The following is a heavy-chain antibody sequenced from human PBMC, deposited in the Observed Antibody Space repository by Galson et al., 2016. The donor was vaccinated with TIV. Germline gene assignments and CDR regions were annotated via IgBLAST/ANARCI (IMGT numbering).Heavy chain of an antibody. CDR2: INDGGSEK. V-gene: IGHV3-7*01. Sequence: SLRLSCAASRFSFHTYWMSWLRQAPGKGLEWVASINDGGSEKDYVDSVKGRFTISRDNALTSLYLQMDSLRAEDTAVYYCARMLFGIVQAPAATPTGYFDPWGQGTLVTVSS. D-gene: IGHD2-2*01. CDR1: RFSFHTYW. CDR3: ARMLFGIVQAPAATPTGYFDP. J-gene: IGHJ5*02.